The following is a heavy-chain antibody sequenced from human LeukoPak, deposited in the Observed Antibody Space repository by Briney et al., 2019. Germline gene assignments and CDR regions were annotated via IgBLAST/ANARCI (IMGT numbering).Heavy chain of an antibody. CDR3: ARSSLWYSGSYYFDY. CDR1: GYSISTGYY. Sequence: SGPTLVKPSETLSLTCTVSGYSISTGYYWGWIRQPPGKGLEWIGNFYHSGLTYYNPSLKSRVTISVDTSKNQFSLKLSSVTAADTAVYYCARSSLWYSGSYYFDYWGQGTLVTVSS. J-gene: IGHJ4*02. CDR2: FYHSGLT. D-gene: IGHD1-26*01. V-gene: IGHV4-38-2*02.